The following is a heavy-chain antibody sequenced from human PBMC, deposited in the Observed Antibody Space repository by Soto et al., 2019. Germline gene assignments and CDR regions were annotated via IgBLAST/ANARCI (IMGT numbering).Heavy chain of an antibody. CDR1: GGSISSYC. J-gene: IGHJ5*02. D-gene: IGHD3-10*01. Sequence: PSETLSLTCTVSGGSISSYCWSWIRQPPGKGMEWIGYIYYNGSTNYNPSLKSRVTISLDTSKNQFSLRLNSVTAADTAVYYCARDDYYNTNSWFDPWGQGTLVTVSS. CDR2: IYYNGST. CDR3: ARDDYYNTNSWFDP. V-gene: IGHV4-59*12.